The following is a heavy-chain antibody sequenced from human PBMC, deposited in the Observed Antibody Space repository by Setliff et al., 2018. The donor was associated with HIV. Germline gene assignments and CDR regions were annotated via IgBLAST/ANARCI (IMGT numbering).Heavy chain of an antibody. CDR1: GYDFTRYG. D-gene: IGHD5-18*01. V-gene: IGHV1-18*01. Sequence: ASVKVSCKASGYDFTRYGVTWMRQAPGQGLEWMGWNSIYKGSTKYAQNFQGRVTMTTDTSANTVYMELRSLKSDDTAVYYCARDALMDTMVAPLSYFDHWGQGTLVTVSS. CDR3: ARDALMDTMVAPLSYFDH. CDR2: NSIYKGST. J-gene: IGHJ4*02.